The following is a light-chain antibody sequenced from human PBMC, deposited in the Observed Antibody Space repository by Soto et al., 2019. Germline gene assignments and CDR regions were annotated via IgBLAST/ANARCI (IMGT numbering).Light chain of an antibody. CDR3: QQYNSYPSYT. Sequence: TQSPATLSLSPGERATLSCRASQSVSSYLAWYQQKPGKAPKLLIYKASSLESGVPSRFSGSGSGTEFTLTISSLQPDDFATYYCQQYNSYPSYTFGQGTKLEIK. CDR2: KAS. CDR1: QSVSSY. J-gene: IGKJ2*01. V-gene: IGKV1-5*03.